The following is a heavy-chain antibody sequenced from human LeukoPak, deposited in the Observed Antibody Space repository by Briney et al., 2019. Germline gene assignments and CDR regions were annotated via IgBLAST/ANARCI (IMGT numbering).Heavy chain of an antibody. J-gene: IGHJ4*02. CDR3: ARFFYYDASLPPY. Sequence: SETLSLTCSVSGGYISTSNYYWGWIRQPPGKGLEWIGTIYYSGRTYYNPSLQSRVTISLDTSQNQLSLQVRSVTVVDTAVYYCARFFYYDASLPPYWGQGTLVTVSS. D-gene: IGHD3-16*01. CDR1: GGYISTSNYY. V-gene: IGHV4-39*01. CDR2: IYYSGRT.